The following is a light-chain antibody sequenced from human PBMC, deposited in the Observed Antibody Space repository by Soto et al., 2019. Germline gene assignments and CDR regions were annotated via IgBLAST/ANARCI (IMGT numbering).Light chain of an antibody. CDR1: SSDVGAHNY. CDR2: DVN. Sequence: QSVLTQPPSASGSPGQSLTISCTGTSSDVGAHNYVSWYQQNPGKAPKLMLYDVNKRPSGVPDRFSGSKSGNTAALPVSGLQAEDEADYYCSSYAGGNNWGFGGGTALTVL. V-gene: IGLV2-8*01. CDR3: SSYAGGNNWG. J-gene: IGLJ3*02.